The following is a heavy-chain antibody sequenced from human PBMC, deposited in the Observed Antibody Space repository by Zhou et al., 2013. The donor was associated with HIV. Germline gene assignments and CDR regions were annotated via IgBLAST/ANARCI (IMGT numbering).Heavy chain of an antibody. CDR1: GYTFTSYH. J-gene: IGHJ3*02. V-gene: IGHV1-46*01. Sequence: QVQLVQSGAEVKKPGASVKVSCKASGYTFTSYHMHWVRQSPGKGLEWMGRSDVQFAATVYAHNFTGRVVMTADTGTDTAFVDLGNLRPDDTAIYYCATDRQLDEVLTNAFAIWGQGTVVTVSS. CDR2: SDVQFAAT. CDR3: ATDRQLDEVLTNAFAI. D-gene: IGHD3-9*01.